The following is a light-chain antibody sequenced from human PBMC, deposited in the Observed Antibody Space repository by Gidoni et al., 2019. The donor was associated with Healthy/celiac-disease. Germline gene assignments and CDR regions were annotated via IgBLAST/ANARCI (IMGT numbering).Light chain of an antibody. Sequence: DIQMTQSPSTLSASVGDRVTLTCRASQSISSWLAWYQQKPGKAPKLLIYKESSLESGVPSRFSGSGSGTELTLTISSLQPDDFATYYCQQYNSYRYTFGQGTKLEIK. CDR3: QQYNSYRYT. V-gene: IGKV1-5*03. J-gene: IGKJ2*01. CDR1: QSISSW. CDR2: KES.